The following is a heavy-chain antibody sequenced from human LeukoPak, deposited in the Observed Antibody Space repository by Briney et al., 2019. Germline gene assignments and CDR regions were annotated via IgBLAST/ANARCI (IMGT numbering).Heavy chain of an antibody. CDR1: GGTFNNYA. D-gene: IGHD2-2*01. Sequence: ASVKVSCKASGGTFNNYAFSWVRQAPGQGLEWMGGIIPIFGTANYAQKFQDRVTITADGSTSTAYMELSSLRSEDTAAYYCARDSGVVPAAMRYYYFMDVWGKGTTVTVSS. CDR2: IIPIFGTA. J-gene: IGHJ6*03. V-gene: IGHV1-69*01. CDR3: ARDSGVVPAAMRYYYFMDV.